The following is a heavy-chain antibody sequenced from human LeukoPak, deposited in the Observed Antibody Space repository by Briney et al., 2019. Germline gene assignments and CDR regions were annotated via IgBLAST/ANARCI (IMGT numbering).Heavy chain of an antibody. J-gene: IGHJ6*04. V-gene: IGHV3-23*01. CDR1: GFTFSSYA. CDR2: ISGSGGST. D-gene: IGHD2-15*01. CDR3: AKDVFCCSGGSCRYYYYYGMDV. Sequence: GGSLRLSCAASGFTFSSYAMSWVRQAPGKGLEWVSAISGSGGSTYYADSVKGRFTISRDNPKNTLYLQMNSLRAEDTAVYYCAKDVFCCSGGSCRYYYYYGMDVWGKGTTVTVSS.